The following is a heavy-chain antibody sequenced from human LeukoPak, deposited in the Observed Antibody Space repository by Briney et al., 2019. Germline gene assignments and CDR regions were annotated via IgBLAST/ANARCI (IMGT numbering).Heavy chain of an antibody. CDR3: ARVYYYDSIDAFDI. CDR1: GGSISSCY. V-gene: IGHV4-4*07. CDR2: IYTSGST. Sequence: SETLSLTCTVSGGSISSCYWSWIRQPAGKGLEWIGRIYTSGSTNYNPSLKSRVTMSVDTSKNQFSLKLSSVTAADTAVYYCARVYYYDSIDAFDIWGQGTMVTVSS. D-gene: IGHD3-22*01. J-gene: IGHJ3*02.